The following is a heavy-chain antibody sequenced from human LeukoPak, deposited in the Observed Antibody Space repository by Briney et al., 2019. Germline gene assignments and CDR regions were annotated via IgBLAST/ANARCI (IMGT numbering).Heavy chain of an antibody. Sequence: ASVKVSCKVSGYTLTELSMHWVRQAPGKGLEWMGGFDPEDGETIYAQKFQGRVTITEDTSTDAAYMELSSLRSEDTAVYYCAIYYYDSSGYYGYGYWGQGTLVTVSS. J-gene: IGHJ4*02. CDR3: AIYYYDSSGYYGYGY. D-gene: IGHD3-22*01. V-gene: IGHV1-24*01. CDR1: GYTLTELS. CDR2: FDPEDGET.